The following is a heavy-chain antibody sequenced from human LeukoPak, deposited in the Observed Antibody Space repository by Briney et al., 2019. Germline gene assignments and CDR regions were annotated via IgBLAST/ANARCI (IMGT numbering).Heavy chain of an antibody. Sequence: SETLSLTCAVSGGSFSGFYWSWIRQPPGKGLEWIGEINRSGSANYNSSLKGRVTISLDTSNNQFSLRLSSVTAADTAVYYCAREQWLYNFYYYGMDVWGQGTTVTVSS. CDR3: AREQWLYNFYYYGMDV. CDR2: INRSGSA. J-gene: IGHJ6*02. V-gene: IGHV4-34*01. CDR1: GGSFSGFY. D-gene: IGHD6-19*01.